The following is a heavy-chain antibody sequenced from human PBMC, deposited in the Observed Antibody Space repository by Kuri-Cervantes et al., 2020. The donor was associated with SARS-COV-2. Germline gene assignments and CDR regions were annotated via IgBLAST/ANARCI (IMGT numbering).Heavy chain of an antibody. V-gene: IGHV3-43*02. D-gene: IGHD5-24*01. CDR3: ANGRGSRWPQLAAFQH. CDR2: ISGDGGST. CDR1: GFTFDDYA. Sequence: GGSLRLSCAASGFTFDDYAMHWVRQAPGKGLEWVSLISGDGGSTYYADSVKGRFTISRDNSKNSLYLQMNSLRTEDTALYYCANGRGSRWPQLAAFQHWGQGTLVTVSS. J-gene: IGHJ1*01.